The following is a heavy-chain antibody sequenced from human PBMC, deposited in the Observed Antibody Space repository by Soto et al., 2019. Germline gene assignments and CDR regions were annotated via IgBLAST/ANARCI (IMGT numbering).Heavy chain of an antibody. CDR1: GFTFSSYS. J-gene: IGHJ6*02. Sequence: GGSLRLSCAASGFTFSSYSMNWVRQAPGKGLEWVSYISSSSSTIYYADSVKGRFTISRDNAKNSLYLQMNSLRDEDTAVYYCATDMPIFGVVNTILGYYYGMDVWGQGTTVTVSS. D-gene: IGHD3-3*01. V-gene: IGHV3-48*02. CDR2: ISSSSSTI. CDR3: ATDMPIFGVVNTILGYYYGMDV.